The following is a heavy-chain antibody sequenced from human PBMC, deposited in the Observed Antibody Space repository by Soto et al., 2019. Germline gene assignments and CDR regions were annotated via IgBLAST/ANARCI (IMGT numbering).Heavy chain of an antibody. J-gene: IGHJ4*02. V-gene: IGHV4-59*01. CDR3: ARTARVPDF. D-gene: IGHD2-2*01. CDR1: GASITTSY. Sequence: QVQLQEPGPELVKLSETLSLTCTVPGASITTSYWTWFRQPPGQGLESLGYIYHTGVTNSNPSLRGRLSISIDTAKNQFSLKLSSVTSADTAIYYCARTARVPDFWGPGILVTVSS. CDR2: IYHTGVT.